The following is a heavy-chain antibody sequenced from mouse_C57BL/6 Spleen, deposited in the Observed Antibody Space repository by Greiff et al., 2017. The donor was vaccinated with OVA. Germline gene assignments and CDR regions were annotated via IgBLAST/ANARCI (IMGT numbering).Heavy chain of an antibody. Sequence: EVQGVESGGGLVKPGGSLKLSCAASGFTFSSYSMSWVRQTPEKRLEWVATISGGGGNTYYPDSVKGRFTISRDNAKNTLYLQMSSLRSEDTALYYCARLDGYYPYWYFDVWGTGTTVTVSS. V-gene: IGHV5-9*01. CDR3: ARLDGYYPYWYFDV. J-gene: IGHJ1*03. D-gene: IGHD2-3*01. CDR1: GFTFSSYS. CDR2: ISGGGGNT.